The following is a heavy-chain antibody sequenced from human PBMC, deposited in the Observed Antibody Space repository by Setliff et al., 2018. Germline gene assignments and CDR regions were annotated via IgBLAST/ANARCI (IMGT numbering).Heavy chain of an antibody. Sequence: PSETLSLTCIVSGVSVSRHYWSWIRQPPGKTLEWIGYIYTGGSTTYNPSLKSRVTLSLDTSKNHLSLNLTSVTAADTAVYYCARAAKYDSSSYYGLWLDPWGQGTLVTVSS. CDR1: GVSVSRHY. V-gene: IGHV4-4*08. CDR2: IYTGGST. J-gene: IGHJ5*02. D-gene: IGHD3-22*01. CDR3: ARAAKYDSSSYYGLWLDP.